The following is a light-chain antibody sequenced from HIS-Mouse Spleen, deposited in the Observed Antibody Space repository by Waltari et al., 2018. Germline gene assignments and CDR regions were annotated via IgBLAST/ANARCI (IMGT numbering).Light chain of an antibody. V-gene: IGLV1-47*01. CDR2: RNN. Sequence: QSVLTQPPSASGTPGQRVTISCSGRSSNIGRTYVYWYQQLPGPAPKLLIYRNNQRPSGVPDRFSGSKSGTSASLAISGLRSEDEADYYCAAWDDSLSGPVFGGGTKLTVL. CDR3: AAWDDSLSGPV. J-gene: IGLJ3*02. CDR1: SSNIGRTY.